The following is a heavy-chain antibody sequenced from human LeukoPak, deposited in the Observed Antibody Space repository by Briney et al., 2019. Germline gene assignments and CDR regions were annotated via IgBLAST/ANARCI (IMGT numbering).Heavy chain of an antibody. J-gene: IGHJ4*02. CDR2: ITSGGSTI. CDR3: AWLAVYGDYGFDY. Sequence: GGSLRLSCAASGFTFSSYEMNWVRQAPGKGLEWVSYITSGGSTIYYADSVKGRFTISRDNAKNSLYLQMNSLGPEDTAVSYCAWLAVYGDYGFDYWGEGTLVTVSS. CDR1: GFTFSSYE. V-gene: IGHV3-48*03. D-gene: IGHD4-17*01.